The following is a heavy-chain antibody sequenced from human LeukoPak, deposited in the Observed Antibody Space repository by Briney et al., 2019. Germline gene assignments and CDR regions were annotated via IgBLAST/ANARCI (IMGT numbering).Heavy chain of an antibody. Sequence: GESLKISCKGSGYSFTSNWIAWVRQMPGKGLEWMGIIYPGDSATRYGPSFQGQVTISVDKSISTAHLQWSSLKASDSAMYYCAREGTTGGYYDYWGQGTQVTVSS. V-gene: IGHV5-51*01. J-gene: IGHJ4*02. CDR1: GYSFTSNW. CDR2: IYPGDSAT. CDR3: AREGTTGGYYDY. D-gene: IGHD1-7*01.